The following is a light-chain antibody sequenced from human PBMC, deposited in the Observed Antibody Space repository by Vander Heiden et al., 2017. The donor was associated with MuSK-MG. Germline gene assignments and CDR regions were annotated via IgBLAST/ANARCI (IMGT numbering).Light chain of an antibody. CDR1: QSVSSN. Sequence: EIVMTHPPSTLSVSPGARVTLSRGASQSVSSNLAWYQQRPGQDPRLLIYTASARATGIPARFSGSGCGTEFTLTISSLQSEDFAIYFCYQYNNWPPNTFGRGTQLEIK. CDR3: YQYNNWPPNT. J-gene: IGKJ5*01. CDR2: TAS. V-gene: IGKV3-15*01.